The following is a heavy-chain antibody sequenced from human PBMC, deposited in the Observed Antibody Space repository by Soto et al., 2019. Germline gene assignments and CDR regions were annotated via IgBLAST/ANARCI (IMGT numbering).Heavy chain of an antibody. CDR2: IYYSGST. Sequence: PSEILSLTSIVADGYIIDFYWSWIRKHPGKGLEWIGYIYYSGSTNYNPSLKSRVTISVDTSKNQFSLKLSSVTAADTAVYYCASNTHFSSWSHFDSWGQGTLVPVSS. V-gene: IGHV4-59*01. CDR3: ASNTHFSSWSHFDS. D-gene: IGHD6-13*01. J-gene: IGHJ4*02. CDR1: DGYIIDFY.